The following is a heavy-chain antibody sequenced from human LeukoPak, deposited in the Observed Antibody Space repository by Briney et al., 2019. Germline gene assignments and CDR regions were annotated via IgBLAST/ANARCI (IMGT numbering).Heavy chain of an antibody. CDR1: GFTFSTYG. J-gene: IGHJ3*02. V-gene: IGHV3-30*18. CDR3: AKGEKQLDPFDI. CDR2: ISYDGSTK. D-gene: IGHD1-1*01. Sequence: GGSLRLSCTASGFTFSTYGMHWVRQAPGKGLEWVTLISYDGSTKYYSDSVKGRFTISRDNSNNTLYLQMNSLRTEDTAKYYCAKGEKQLDPFDIWGQGTMVTVSS.